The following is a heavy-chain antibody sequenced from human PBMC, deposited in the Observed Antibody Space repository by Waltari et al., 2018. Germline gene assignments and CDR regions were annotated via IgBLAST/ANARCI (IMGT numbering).Heavy chain of an antibody. CDR2: INPNGGAT. CDR3: AREYCGGECLLFDF. V-gene: IGHV1-2*02. Sequence: LLEQSGTEVMKPGASLKVSCKISRDAITEHYIHWVRQAPGQGLGWMGWINPNGGATHYAQTFRGTITVTWDTSIITSYMEIRGLRSADTATYFCAREYCGGECLLFDFWGQGTRVIVSS. J-gene: IGHJ4*02. CDR1: RDAITEHY. D-gene: IGHD2-21*01.